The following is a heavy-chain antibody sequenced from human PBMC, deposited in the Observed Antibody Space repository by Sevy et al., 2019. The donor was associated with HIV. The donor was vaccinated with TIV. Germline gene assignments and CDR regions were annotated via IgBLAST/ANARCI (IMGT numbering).Heavy chain of an antibody. CDR2: ISYDGSDK. Sequence: GGSLRLSCTASGFAFTNYYAMHWVRQAPGKGLEWVALISYDGSDKFYADSVKGRFTITRDNFKNTLYLQMNGLTTEDTAGYYCARPRANYVDHYFFYAMDVWSQGTTVTVSS. CDR3: ARPRANYVDHYFFYAMDV. D-gene: IGHD4-17*01. CDR1: GFAFTNYYA. V-gene: IGHV3-30-3*01. J-gene: IGHJ6*02.